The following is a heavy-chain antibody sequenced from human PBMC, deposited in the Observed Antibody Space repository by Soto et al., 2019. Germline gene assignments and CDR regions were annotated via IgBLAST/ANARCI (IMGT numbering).Heavy chain of an antibody. D-gene: IGHD3-3*01. CDR3: ARLTDDTFWTSYSPYNLFDS. J-gene: IGHJ5*01. V-gene: IGHV3-48*03. CDR2: INKNGDVI. Sequence: LRLSCAASGIALGSFEMAWVRQAPGQGLEWLSYINKNGDVIYYADSVKGRFTISRDNARASLYLQMNSLRAADTAVYYCARLTDDTFWTSYSPYNLFDSWGQGALVTVSS. CDR1: GIALGSFE.